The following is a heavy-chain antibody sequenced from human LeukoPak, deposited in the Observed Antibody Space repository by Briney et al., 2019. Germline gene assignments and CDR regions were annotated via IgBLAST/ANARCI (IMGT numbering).Heavy chain of an antibody. V-gene: IGHV4-39*07. CDR2: IYYSGRT. CDR3: ARPQGGELVVPFHY. Sequence: SETLSLTCTVSGGSISSSNYYWGWIRQPPGKGLEWIGSIYYSGRTYYNPSLKSRVTISVDTSKNQFSLQLSSVTAADTAEYYCARPQGGELVVPFHYWGQPTLVTVSS. CDR1: GGSISSSNYY. J-gene: IGHJ4*02. D-gene: IGHD1-26*01.